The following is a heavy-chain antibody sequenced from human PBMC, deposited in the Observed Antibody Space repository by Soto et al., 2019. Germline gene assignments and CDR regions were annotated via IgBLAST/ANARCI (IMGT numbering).Heavy chain of an antibody. CDR3: ATDLGGSYGPFDY. D-gene: IGHD5-18*01. CDR1: GFTFNTYG. Sequence: QVQLVESGGGVVQPGRSLRIACAASGFTFNTYGMDWVRQAPGKGLEWVAVIWNDGNNKYYADSVKGRFTISRDNSKNTLYLQMNSLRAEDTAVYYCATDLGGSYGPFDYWGQGTLVTVSS. V-gene: IGHV3-33*01. CDR2: IWNDGNNK. J-gene: IGHJ4*02.